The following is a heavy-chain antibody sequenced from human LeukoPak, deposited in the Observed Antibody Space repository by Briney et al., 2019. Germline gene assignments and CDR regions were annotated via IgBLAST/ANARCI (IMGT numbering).Heavy chain of an antibody. CDR2: IYYSVRT. CDR3: ARGPGYSSGWPDY. Sequence: AESLSLTCTVSGRSISNNYRSWVRQTPGRGLEWIGYIYYSVRTNSHTSLKSRVPISVDTSRNHFSLKLSSVTAADTAVYYCARGPGYSSGWPDYWGQRTLVTVSS. CDR1: GRSISNNY. V-gene: IGHV4-59*01. D-gene: IGHD6-19*01. J-gene: IGHJ4*02.